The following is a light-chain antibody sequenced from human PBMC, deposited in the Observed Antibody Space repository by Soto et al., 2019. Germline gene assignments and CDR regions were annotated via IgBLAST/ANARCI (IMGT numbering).Light chain of an antibody. J-gene: IGLJ3*02. Sequence: QSALTQPASVSGSPGQSITISCTGTSSDVGAYNYVSWYQQHPGKAPKVMIFDVSNRPSGISNRFSGSKSGNTASLTISGLQAEDEADYYCSSYTGSNTRMFGGGTKVTVL. CDR2: DVS. CDR3: SSYTGSNTRM. V-gene: IGLV2-14*03. CDR1: SSDVGAYNY.